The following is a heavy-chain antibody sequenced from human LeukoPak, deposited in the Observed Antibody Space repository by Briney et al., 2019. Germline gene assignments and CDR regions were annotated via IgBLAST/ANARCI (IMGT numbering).Heavy chain of an antibody. CDR3: ARDAQPYCTNGVCYKYYYYGMDV. CDR1: GFTFSSYW. D-gene: IGHD2-8*01. Sequence: QPGGSLRLSCAASGFTFSSYWMHWVRQAPGKGLVWVSRINSDGSSTSYADSVKGRFTISRDNAKNTLYLQMNSPRAEDTAVYYCARDAQPYCTNGVCYKYYYYGMDVWGQGTTVTVSS. CDR2: INSDGSST. J-gene: IGHJ6*02. V-gene: IGHV3-74*01.